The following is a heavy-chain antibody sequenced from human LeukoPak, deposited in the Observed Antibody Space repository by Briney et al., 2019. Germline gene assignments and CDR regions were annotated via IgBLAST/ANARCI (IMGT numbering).Heavy chain of an antibody. V-gene: IGHV3-74*01. CDR1: GFTFSRYY. CDR3: ARGGDHAMAD. CDR2: INTDGSNT. D-gene: IGHD6-25*01. J-gene: IGHJ6*02. Sequence: GESLRLSCAASGFTFSRYYMQWVRQAPGKGLVWVSRINTDGSNTYYADSVKGRFTISRDNAKNTVYLKMNSLRAEDTAVYYCARGGDHAMADWGQGTTVTVSS.